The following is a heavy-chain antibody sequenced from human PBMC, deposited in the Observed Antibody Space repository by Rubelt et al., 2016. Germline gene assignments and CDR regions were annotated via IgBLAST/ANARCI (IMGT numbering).Heavy chain of an antibody. V-gene: IGHV3-48*02. CDR3: ARGGWGGIDY. J-gene: IGHJ4*02. D-gene: IGHD3-16*01. Sequence: GLEWVSYISSSSSTIYYADSVKGRFTISRDNAKNSPYLQMNSLRDEDTAVYYCARGGWGGIDYWGQGTLVTVSS. CDR2: ISSSSSTI.